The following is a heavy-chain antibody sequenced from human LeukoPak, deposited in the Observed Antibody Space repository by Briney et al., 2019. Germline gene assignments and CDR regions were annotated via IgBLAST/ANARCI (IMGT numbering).Heavy chain of an antibody. J-gene: IGHJ6*03. Sequence: PSETLSLTCAVYGGSFSGYYWSWIRQPPGEGLEWIGEINHSGSTNYNPSLKSRVTISVDTSKNQFSLKLSSVTAADTAVYYCARGGDYDFWSGKNYYYYYMDVWGKGTTVTVSS. D-gene: IGHD3-3*01. CDR3: ARGGDYDFWSGKNYYYYYMDV. CDR1: GGSFSGYY. CDR2: INHSGST. V-gene: IGHV4-34*01.